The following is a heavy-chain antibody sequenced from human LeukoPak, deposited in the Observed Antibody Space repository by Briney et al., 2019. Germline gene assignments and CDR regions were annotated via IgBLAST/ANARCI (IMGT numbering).Heavy chain of an antibody. Sequence: ASVNVCFKASGYTFISYDVNWVRQATGQGPEWIGWMNPNSGNTGYAQKFQGRVNLTRNTSISTAYMELSSLRSEDTAVYYCVRAAQEGRDSLTGIQTGNWFNTWGQGTLVTVSS. CDR3: VRAAQEGRDSLTGIQTGNWFNT. V-gene: IGHV1-8*01. CDR2: MNPNSGNT. J-gene: IGHJ5*02. CDR1: GYTFISYD. D-gene: IGHD3-9*01.